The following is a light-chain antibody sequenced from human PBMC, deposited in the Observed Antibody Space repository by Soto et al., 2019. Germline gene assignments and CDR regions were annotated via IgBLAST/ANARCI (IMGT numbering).Light chain of an antibody. CDR3: QEYFQWPPGM. J-gene: IGKJ1*01. CDR1: QFVSTR. V-gene: IGKV3-15*01. CDR2: DAY. Sequence: EIVVTQSPATLSASPGERVTLTCRAIQFVSTRLAWYQQRPGQVPRLLIYDAYTRALGISARFSGSGSGTEFTLTISSLQSEDFALYYCQEYFQWPPGMFGPGTTVDIK.